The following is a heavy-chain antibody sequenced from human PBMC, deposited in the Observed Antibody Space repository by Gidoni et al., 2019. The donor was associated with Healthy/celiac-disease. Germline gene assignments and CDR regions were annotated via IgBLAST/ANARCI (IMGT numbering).Heavy chain of an antibody. V-gene: IGHV3-23*01. Sequence: TISRDNSKNTLYLQMNSLRAEDTAVYYCAKGGSLRPVQGYWGQGTLVTVSS. J-gene: IGHJ4*02. CDR3: AKGGSLRPVQGY. D-gene: IGHD3-16*01.